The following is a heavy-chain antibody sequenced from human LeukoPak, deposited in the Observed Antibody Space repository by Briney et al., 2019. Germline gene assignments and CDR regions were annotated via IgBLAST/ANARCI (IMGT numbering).Heavy chain of an antibody. CDR1: GFTFSSYA. D-gene: IGHD6-19*01. J-gene: IGHJ3*02. Sequence: GGSLRLSCAASGFTFSSYAMSWVRQAPGKGLEWVSAISGSGGSTYYADSVKGRFTISRDDSKNTLYLQMNSLRAEDTAVYYCAKVGEQWLVLDAFDIWGQGTMVTVSS. CDR3: AKVGEQWLVLDAFDI. CDR2: ISGSGGST. V-gene: IGHV3-23*01.